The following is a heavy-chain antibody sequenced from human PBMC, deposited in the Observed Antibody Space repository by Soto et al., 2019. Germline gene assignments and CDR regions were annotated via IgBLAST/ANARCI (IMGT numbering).Heavy chain of an antibody. CDR3: ATGGYSGKVMDY. V-gene: IGHV1-24*01. CDR2: FDPEDGET. J-gene: IGHJ4*02. D-gene: IGHD5-12*01. Sequence: ASVKVSCKVSGYTLTGLAMHWVRQAPGKGLEWMGGFDPEDGETIYAQKFQGRVTMTEDTSTDTAYMELSSLRSEDTAVYYCATGGYSGKVMDYWGQGTLVSVSS. CDR1: GYTLTGLA.